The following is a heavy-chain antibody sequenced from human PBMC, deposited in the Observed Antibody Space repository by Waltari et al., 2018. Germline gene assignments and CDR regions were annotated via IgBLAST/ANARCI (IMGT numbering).Heavy chain of an antibody. V-gene: IGHV3-53*01. CDR3: AREVYRSGGH. J-gene: IGHJ4*02. Sequence: EMQLVESGGGLIQPGESLRLSCAALGFNVSRNYMGWVRQAPGEGLQWVSILYSDGRTFYADSVKGRFTISRDNSKNTVYLEMNSLRAEDTAMYYCAREVYRSGGHWGQGTLVTVSS. D-gene: IGHD6-19*01. CDR2: LYSDGRT. CDR1: GFNVSRNY.